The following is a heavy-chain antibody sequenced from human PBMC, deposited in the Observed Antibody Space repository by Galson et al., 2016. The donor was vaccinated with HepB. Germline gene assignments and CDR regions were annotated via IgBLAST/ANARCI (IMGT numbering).Heavy chain of an antibody. CDR3: AKISAACTTASCYFDYYYYGLDV. CDR1: GFTFSNYG. V-gene: IGHV3-30*18. Sequence: SLRLSCAASGFTFSNYGVHWVRQAPGQGLEWVAVISYDGTKTFYADTVKGRFTISRDNSRDTLYLQMNSLRAEDTAIYYCAKISAACTTASCYFDYYYYGLDVWGQGTTVTVSS. J-gene: IGHJ6*02. CDR2: ISYDGTKT. D-gene: IGHD2-2*01.